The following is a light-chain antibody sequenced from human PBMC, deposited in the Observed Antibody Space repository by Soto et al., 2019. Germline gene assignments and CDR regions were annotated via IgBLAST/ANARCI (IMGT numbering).Light chain of an antibody. V-gene: IGKV3-20*01. CDR3: HQYGSSPPYT. Sequence: EVVLTQSPGTLSLSPGERATLSCRGSQSINNNYLAWYQQRPGQAPRLLIYGSSDRSTGIQDRFRGSGSGTDFTLTISRLKPEEVAVYYCHQYGSSPPYTFGQGTKLEI. CDR2: GSS. J-gene: IGKJ2*01. CDR1: QSINNNY.